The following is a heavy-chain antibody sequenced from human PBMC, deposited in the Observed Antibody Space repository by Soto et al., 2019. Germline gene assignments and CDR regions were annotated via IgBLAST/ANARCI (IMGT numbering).Heavy chain of an antibody. J-gene: IGHJ6*02. CDR3: AKNPHCTSCYWGTNYYGMDV. Sequence: GGSLILSCAASGFTFSSYGMHWVRQAPGKGLEWVAVISYDGSNKYYADSVKGRFTISRDNSKNTLYLQMNSLRAEDTAVYYCAKNPHCTSCYWGTNYYGMDVWGQGTTVTVSS. D-gene: IGHD2-2*01. CDR2: ISYDGSNK. V-gene: IGHV3-30*18. CDR1: GFTFSSYG.